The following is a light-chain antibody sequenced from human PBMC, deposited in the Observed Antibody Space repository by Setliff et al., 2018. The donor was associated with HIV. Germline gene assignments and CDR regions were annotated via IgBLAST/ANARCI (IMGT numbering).Light chain of an antibody. CDR3: SSYTGSNTYI. V-gene: IGLV2-14*01. CDR1: SSDVGDYNY. J-gene: IGLJ1*01. Sequence: QSVLTQPASVSGSPGQSITISCTGTSSDVGDYNYVSWSQQHPGKAPKLMIYDVSKRPSGVSNRFSGAKSGNTASLTISGLQAEDEADYYCSSYTGSNTYIFGSGT. CDR2: DVS.